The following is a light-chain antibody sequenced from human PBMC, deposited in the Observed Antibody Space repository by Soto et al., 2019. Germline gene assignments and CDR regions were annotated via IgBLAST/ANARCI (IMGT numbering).Light chain of an antibody. CDR3: QQFGTVPFT. CDR2: GAS. Sequence: EIVLTQSPGTLSLSPGERATLSCRASQSGSSTYLGWYQQKPGQAPRLLISGASNRATGIPDRFSGSGSGTDFTLTISRLAPEDFAVYYCQQFGTVPFTFGPGTKVDV. V-gene: IGKV3-20*01. J-gene: IGKJ3*01. CDR1: QSGSSTY.